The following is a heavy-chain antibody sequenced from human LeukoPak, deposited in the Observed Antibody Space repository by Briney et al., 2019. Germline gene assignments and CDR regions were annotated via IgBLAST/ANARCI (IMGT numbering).Heavy chain of an antibody. J-gene: IGHJ4*02. D-gene: IGHD6-19*01. V-gene: IGHV3-21*01. CDR3: ARDASALY. CDR2: ISSSSSYI. CDR1: GFTFSSYS. Sequence: GGSLRLSCAASGFTFSSYSMNWVRQAPGKGLEWVSSISSSSSYIYYADSVKGRFTISRDNARDSLYLQMNSLRDDDTSVYFCARDASALYWGRGTLVTVSS.